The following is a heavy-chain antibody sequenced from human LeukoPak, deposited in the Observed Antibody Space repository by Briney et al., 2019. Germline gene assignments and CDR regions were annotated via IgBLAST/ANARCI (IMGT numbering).Heavy chain of an antibody. J-gene: IGHJ4*02. CDR1: GYTFTSYY. V-gene: IGHV1-46*01. Sequence: ASVKVSCKASGYTFTSYYMHWVRQAPGQGLEWMGIINPSGGSTSYAQKFQGSVTMTRDTSTSTVYMELSSLRSEDTAVYYCARGYYYDSSGYFLPGPYYFDYWGQGTLVTVSS. CDR2: INPSGGST. D-gene: IGHD3-22*01. CDR3: ARGYYYDSSGYFLPGPYYFDY.